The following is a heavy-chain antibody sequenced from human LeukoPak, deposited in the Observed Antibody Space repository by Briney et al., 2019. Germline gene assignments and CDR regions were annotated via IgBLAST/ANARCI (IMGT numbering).Heavy chain of an antibody. CDR2: IKQDESEK. D-gene: IGHD6-13*01. V-gene: IGHV3-7*01. J-gene: IGHJ4*02. Sequence: GGSLRLSCAASGFTFSSYWMSWVRQAPGKGLEWVANIKQDESEKFYVDSVKGRFTISRDNAKNSLYLQMNSLRAEDTAVYYCARDPGIPAAGTVGYFDYWGQGTLVTVSS. CDR3: ARDPGIPAAGTVGYFDY. CDR1: GFTFSSYW.